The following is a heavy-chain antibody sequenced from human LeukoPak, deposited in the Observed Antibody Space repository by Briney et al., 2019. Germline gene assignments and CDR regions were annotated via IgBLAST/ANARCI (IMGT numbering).Heavy chain of an antibody. Sequence: GGSLRLSCAASGFTFSSYAMSWVRQAPGKGLEWVSTFSGTSSTSYADAVKGRVTISRDNSKNTLYLQMNSLRAEDTAVYYCAKAQGSCGGDTCQCAVDVWGQGTTVTVSS. CDR1: GFTFSSYA. CDR2: FSGTSST. D-gene: IGHD2-15*01. V-gene: IGHV3-23*01. CDR3: AKAQGSCGGDTCQCAVDV. J-gene: IGHJ6*02.